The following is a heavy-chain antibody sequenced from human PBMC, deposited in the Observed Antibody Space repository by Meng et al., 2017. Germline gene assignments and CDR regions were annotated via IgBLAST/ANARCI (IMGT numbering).Heavy chain of an antibody. CDR3: ASRVAYYYDSSGYYKNWYFDL. CDR2: IIPILGIA. V-gene: IGHV1-69*02. CDR1: GGTFSSYT. J-gene: IGHJ2*01. Sequence: QVHLGQSGAEVKKPGSSVKVSCKASGGTFSSYTISWVRQAPGQGLEWMGRIIPILGIANYAQKFQGRVTITADKSTSTAYMELSSLRSEDTAVYYCASRVAYYYDSSGYYKNWYFDLWGRGTLVTVSS. D-gene: IGHD3-22*01.